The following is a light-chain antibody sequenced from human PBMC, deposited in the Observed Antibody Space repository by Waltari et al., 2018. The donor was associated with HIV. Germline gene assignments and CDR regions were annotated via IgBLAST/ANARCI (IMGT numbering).Light chain of an antibody. CDR1: NRNVGSYNL. J-gene: IGLJ2*01. V-gene: IGLV2-23*02. CDR3: CSYTGTNPFLL. CDR2: EVT. Sequence: QSALTQPASVSGSPGPSVTISCTGTNRNVGSYNLVSWYQQPPGITPKFIIYEVTQRPAGVSSRFSGSKSGNTASLTISGLQAEDEANYYCCSYTGTNPFLLFGGGTKLTVL.